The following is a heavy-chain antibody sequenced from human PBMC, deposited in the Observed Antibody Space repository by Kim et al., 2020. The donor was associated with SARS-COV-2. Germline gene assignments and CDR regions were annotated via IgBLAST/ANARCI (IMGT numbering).Heavy chain of an antibody. V-gene: IGHV1-46*01. CDR2: ST. D-gene: IGHD1-26*01. J-gene: IGHJ4*02. Sequence: STSYAKKFQGRVTMTGDTSTSTVYMELSSLRSEDTAVYYCARDLVGAWGHWGQGTLVTVSS. CDR3: ARDLVGAWGH.